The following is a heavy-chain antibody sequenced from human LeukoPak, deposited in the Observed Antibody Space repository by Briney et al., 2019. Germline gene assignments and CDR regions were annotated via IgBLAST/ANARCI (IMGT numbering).Heavy chain of an antibody. CDR3: ARDEHDYGDYGTFDY. CDR2: LYTSGDT. J-gene: IGHJ4*02. CDR1: GGSISSYY. Sequence: PSETLSLTCTVSGGSISSYYWSWIRQPAGKGLEWMGRLYTSGDTNYNPSLKSRLTMSPDTSKNQFSLKLSSVTAADTAVYYCARDEHDYGDYGTFDYWGQGTLVTVSS. V-gene: IGHV4-4*07. D-gene: IGHD4-17*01.